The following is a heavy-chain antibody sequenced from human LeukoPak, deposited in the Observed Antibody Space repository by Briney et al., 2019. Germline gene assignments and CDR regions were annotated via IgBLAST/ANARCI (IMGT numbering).Heavy chain of an antibody. D-gene: IGHD5-24*01. CDR3: ARDGAPGVEMATINAFDI. CDR2: IYTSGST. V-gene: IGHV4-4*07. J-gene: IGHJ3*02. Sequence: GSLRLLCAASGFTFSNAWIRWVRQAPGKGLELVGRIYTSGSTNYNHSLKSRVTMSVDTSKNQFSLKLSSVTAADTAVYYCARDGAPGVEMATINAFDIWGQGTMVTVSA. CDR1: GFTFSNAW.